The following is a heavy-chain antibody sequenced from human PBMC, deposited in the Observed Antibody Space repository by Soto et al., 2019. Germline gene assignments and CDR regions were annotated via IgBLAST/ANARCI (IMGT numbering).Heavy chain of an antibody. CDR3: ARSQGSSTSLEIYYYYYYGMDV. D-gene: IGHD2-2*01. V-gene: IGHV1-18*01. Sequence: ASVKVSCKASGYTFTSYGISWVRQAPGQGLEWMGWIIPNNGKTNYAQKFQGRVTITADTSTSTAYMELSSLRSEDTAVYYCARSQGSSTSLEIYYYYYYGMDVWGQGTTVTVSS. J-gene: IGHJ6*02. CDR1: GYTFTSYG. CDR2: IIPNNGKT.